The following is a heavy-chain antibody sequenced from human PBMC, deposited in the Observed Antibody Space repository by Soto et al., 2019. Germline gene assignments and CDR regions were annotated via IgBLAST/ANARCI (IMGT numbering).Heavy chain of an antibody. Sequence: PSETLSLTCTVSGGSISSGGYYWSWIRQHPGKGLEWIGYIYYSGSTYYNPSLKSRVTISVDRSKNQFSLKLSSVTAADTAVYYCASARSGYGGKGGDAFDIWGQGTMVTVSS. CDR3: ASARSGYGGKGGDAFDI. D-gene: IGHD4-17*01. CDR2: IYYSGST. J-gene: IGHJ3*02. CDR1: GGSISSGGYY. V-gene: IGHV4-31*03.